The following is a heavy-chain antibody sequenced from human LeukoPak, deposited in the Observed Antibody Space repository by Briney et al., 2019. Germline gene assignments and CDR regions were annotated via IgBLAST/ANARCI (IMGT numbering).Heavy chain of an antibody. J-gene: IGHJ5*02. D-gene: IGHD3-9*01. CDR3: ARGEAYYDILTGMFDP. V-gene: IGHV5-51*01. Sequence: GESLQISCKGSGYSFTSYWIGWVRQMPGKGLEWMGILYPGDSDTRYSPSFQGQVTISADKSISTAYLQWSSLKASDTAMYYCARGEAYYDILTGMFDPWGQGTLVTVSS. CDR1: GYSFTSYW. CDR2: LYPGDSDT.